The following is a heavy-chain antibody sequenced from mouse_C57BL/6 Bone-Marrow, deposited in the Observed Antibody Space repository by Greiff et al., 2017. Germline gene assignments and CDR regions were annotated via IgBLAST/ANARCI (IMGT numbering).Heavy chain of an antibody. CDR2: IDPENGDT. Sequence: EVQLQQSGAELVRPGASVKLSCTASGFNIKDDYMHWVKQRPEQGLEWMGWIDPENGDTEYASKFQGKATITADTSSNTAYLQLSSLTSEDTAVYYGTSDGLDYWGQGTTLTVSS. J-gene: IGHJ2*01. V-gene: IGHV14-4*01. CDR1: GFNIKDDY. CDR3: TSDGLDY. D-gene: IGHD2-3*01.